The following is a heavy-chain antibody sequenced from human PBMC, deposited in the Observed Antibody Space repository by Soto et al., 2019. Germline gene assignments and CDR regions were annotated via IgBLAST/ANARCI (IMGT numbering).Heavy chain of an antibody. CDR1: GFTFSNSS. Sequence: EEQLVESGGGLVQPGGSLRLSCVASGFTFSNSSMHWVRQAAGKGLEWISYISSNSVTIYYTDSVKGRFTMSRDNARNSLFLQMNSLSAEDTAVYYCARRTVVAGRNFYYFYGMDVWGLGTTVTVSS. CDR3: ARRTVVAGRNFYYFYGMDV. D-gene: IGHD6-19*01. CDR2: ISSNSVTI. J-gene: IGHJ6*02. V-gene: IGHV3-48*01.